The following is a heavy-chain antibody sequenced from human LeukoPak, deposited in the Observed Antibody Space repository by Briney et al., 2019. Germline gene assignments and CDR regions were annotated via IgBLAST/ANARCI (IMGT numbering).Heavy chain of an antibody. CDR3: AKEGDYYGSGSYRDGFDI. J-gene: IGHJ3*02. CDR1: GFTFSSYG. Sequence: GGTLRLSCAASGFTFSSYGMHWVRQAPGKGLEWVAFIRYDGINKYYADSVKGRFTISRDSFKNTLYLQMNSLRPEDTAVYYCAKEGDYYGSGSYRDGFDIWGQGTRATVSS. V-gene: IGHV3-30*02. D-gene: IGHD3-10*01. CDR2: IRYDGINK.